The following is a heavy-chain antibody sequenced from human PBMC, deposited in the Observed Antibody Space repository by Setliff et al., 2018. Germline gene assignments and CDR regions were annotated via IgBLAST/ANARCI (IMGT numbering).Heavy chain of an antibody. CDR2: IYPSGSA. Sequence: NPSETLSLTCTVSGDSISSGDYFWSWIRQPPGKSLEWIAYIYPSGSAYYNPSLKSRVTMSVDTSKNQFSLHLTSVTAADTAVYYCAREVGTSTSSDSFDVWGQGMMVTVS. CDR3: AREVGTSTSSDSFDV. V-gene: IGHV4-30-4*08. CDR1: GDSISSGDYF. D-gene: IGHD1-26*01. J-gene: IGHJ3*01.